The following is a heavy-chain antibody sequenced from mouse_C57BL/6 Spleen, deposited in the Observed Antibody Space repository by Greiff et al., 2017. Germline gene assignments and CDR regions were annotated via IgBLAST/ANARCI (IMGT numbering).Heavy chain of an antibody. CDR3: ARQLRLQGDYYAMDY. Sequence: QVQLQQSGPELVKPGASVKISCKASGYAFSSSWMNWVKQRPGKGLELIGRIYPGDGDTNYNGKFKGKATLTADKSSSTAYMQLSSLTSEDSAVYFCARQLRLQGDYYAMDYWGQGTSVTVSS. V-gene: IGHV1-82*01. CDR2: IYPGDGDT. CDR1: GYAFSSSW. D-gene: IGHD3-2*02. J-gene: IGHJ4*01.